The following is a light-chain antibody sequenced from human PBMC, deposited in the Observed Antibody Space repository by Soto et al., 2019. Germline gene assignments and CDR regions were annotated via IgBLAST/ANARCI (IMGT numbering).Light chain of an antibody. Sequence: AIQMTQSPSSVSASLGDRVTITCRASQDIGNDLAWYQQRPGQAPKLLIYAASSLQIGLPSRFSGGGSGTDFTLPINNLPPGDIATYYCLQDYNFPLTFDGGTKVEIK. CDR2: AAS. V-gene: IGKV1-6*01. CDR1: QDIGND. CDR3: LQDYNFPLT. J-gene: IGKJ4*01.